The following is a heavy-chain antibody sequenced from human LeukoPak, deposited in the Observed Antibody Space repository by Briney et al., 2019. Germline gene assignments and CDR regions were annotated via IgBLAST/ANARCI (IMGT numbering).Heavy chain of an antibody. V-gene: IGHV3-23*01. CDR2: IYGSGVSI. Sequence: GGSLRLSCVASGFTFKSYVMNWVRQAPGKGLEWLATIYGSGVSISYADSVKGRFTISRDNSDNTLYLQMNSLRAEDTAMYYCAKDLGWELPAEAYWGQGILVTVSS. J-gene: IGHJ4*02. D-gene: IGHD1-26*01. CDR3: AKDLGWELPAEAY. CDR1: GFTFKSYV.